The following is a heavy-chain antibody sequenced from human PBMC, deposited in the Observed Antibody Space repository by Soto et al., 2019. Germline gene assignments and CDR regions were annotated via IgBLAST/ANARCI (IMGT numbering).Heavy chain of an antibody. D-gene: IGHD3-10*01. V-gene: IGHV2-5*02. J-gene: IGHJ6*02. CDR1: GFSLNTGGVG. Sequence: ITLKESGPTLVKPTQTLTLTCTFSGFSLNTGGVGVGWVRQPRGKAMEWLALIYWDDDERYRPSLRSRLNSTKDTINNQVVLTMTNMDPEDTATYYCVRNWRYYGGDYYYGMDAWGQVTTVTVSS. CDR2: IYWDDDE. CDR3: VRNWRYYGGDYYYGMDA.